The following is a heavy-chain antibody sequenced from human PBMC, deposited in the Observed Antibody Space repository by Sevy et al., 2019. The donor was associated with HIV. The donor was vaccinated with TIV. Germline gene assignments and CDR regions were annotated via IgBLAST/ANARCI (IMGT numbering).Heavy chain of an antibody. CDR3: AKVYRYDSSGYYGDAFDI. J-gene: IGHJ3*02. D-gene: IGHD3-22*01. CDR1: GFTFSSYA. V-gene: IGHV3-23*01. Sequence: GGSLRLSCAASGFTFSSYAMSWVRQAPGKGLEWVSAISGSGGSTYYADSVKGRFTISRDNSKNTLYLQMNSLRAEDTAVYYCAKVYRYDSSGYYGDAFDIWGQGTMLTVSS. CDR2: ISGSGGST.